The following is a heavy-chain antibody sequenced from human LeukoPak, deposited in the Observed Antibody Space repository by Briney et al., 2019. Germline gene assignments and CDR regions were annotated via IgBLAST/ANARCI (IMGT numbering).Heavy chain of an antibody. J-gene: IGHJ4*02. D-gene: IGHD5-18*01. CDR2: ISGSGGST. Sequence: GGSLRLSCAASGFTFSSYAMSWVRQAPGKGLEWVSAISGSGGSTYYADSVKGRFTISRDNSKNTLCLQMNSLRAEDTSVYYCAKVLSAGYSYGPFDYWGQGTLVTVSS. V-gene: IGHV3-23*01. CDR3: AKVLSAGYSYGPFDY. CDR1: GFTFSSYA.